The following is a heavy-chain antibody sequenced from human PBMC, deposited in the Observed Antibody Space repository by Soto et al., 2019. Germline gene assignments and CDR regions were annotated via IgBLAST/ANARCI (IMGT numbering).Heavy chain of an antibody. CDR1: GFTFSSYA. D-gene: IGHD5-18*01. CDR2: ISGSGGST. V-gene: IGHV3-23*01. J-gene: IGHJ6*02. Sequence: VGSLRLSCAASGFTFSSYAMSWVRQAPGKGLEWASAISGSGGSTYYADSVKGRFTISRDNSKNTLYLQMNSLRAEDTAVYYCAKLPRPLKYYYYGMDVWGQGTTVTVSS. CDR3: AKLPRPLKYYYYGMDV.